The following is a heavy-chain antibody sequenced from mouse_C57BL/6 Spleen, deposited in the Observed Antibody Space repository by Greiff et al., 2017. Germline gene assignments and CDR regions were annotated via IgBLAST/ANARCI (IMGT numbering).Heavy chain of an antibody. Sequence: QVQLQQSGAELVRPGTSVKVSCKASGYAFTNYLIEWVKQRPGQGLEWIGVINPGSGGTNYNEKFKGKATLTADKSSSTAYMQLSSLTSEDSAVYFCARRLYYGSSHWYFDVWGTGTTVTVSS. J-gene: IGHJ1*03. D-gene: IGHD1-1*01. CDR3: ARRLYYGSSHWYFDV. V-gene: IGHV1-54*01. CDR1: GYAFTNYL. CDR2: INPGSGGT.